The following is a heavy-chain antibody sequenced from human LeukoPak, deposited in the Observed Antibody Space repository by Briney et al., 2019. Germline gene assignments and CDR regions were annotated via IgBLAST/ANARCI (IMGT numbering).Heavy chain of an antibody. CDR3: ACVSVDYYYYYMDV. D-gene: IGHD2-8*01. CDR2: INPSGGST. J-gene: IGHJ6*03. Sequence: ASVKVSCKASGYTFTSYYMHWVREAPGQGLEWMGIINPSGGSTSYAQKFQGRVTMTRDMSTSTVYMELSSLRSEDTAVYYCACVSVDYYYYYMDVWGKGTTVTVSS. V-gene: IGHV1-46*01. CDR1: GYTFTSYY.